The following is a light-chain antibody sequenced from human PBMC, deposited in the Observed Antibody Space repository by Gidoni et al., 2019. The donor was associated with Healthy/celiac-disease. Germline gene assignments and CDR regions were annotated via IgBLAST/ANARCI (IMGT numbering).Light chain of an antibody. V-gene: IGKV1-39*01. CDR3: QQSYSTPWT. CDR2: AAS. Sequence: SQMTQLPSSPSASVGDRVNITCRASQSSSSYLNWYQQKPGKAPKHLIYAASSLQSGVPSRFSGSGSGTDFTLTIGSLQPEDFATYFCQQSYSTPWTFGQGTKVEIK. J-gene: IGKJ1*01. CDR1: QSSSSY.